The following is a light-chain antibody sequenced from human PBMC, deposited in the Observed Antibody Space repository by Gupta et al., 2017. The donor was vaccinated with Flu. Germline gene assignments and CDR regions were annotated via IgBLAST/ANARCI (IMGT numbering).Light chain of an antibody. CDR1: QRISSY. CDR3: QQGDSTPIT. J-gene: IGKJ4*01. V-gene: IGKV1-39*01. Sequence: PSSLSASVGDRVTITFRSSQRISSYLNWCHHVPGKFPKLLLYAASIVQIEVPSRFSYSVSGTDFTLTISRLQPEDFATYYCQQGDSTPITFGGGTKVVIK. CDR2: AAS.